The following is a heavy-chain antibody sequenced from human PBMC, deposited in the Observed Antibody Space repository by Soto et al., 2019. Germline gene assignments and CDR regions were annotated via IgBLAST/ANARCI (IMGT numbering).Heavy chain of an antibody. J-gene: IGHJ4*02. CDR1: GFTFSSYA. D-gene: IGHD3-9*01. CDR2: ISGSGGST. CDR3: AKELTGYYSKTMFDY. V-gene: IGHV3-23*01. Sequence: GGSLRLSCAASGFTFSSYAMSWVRQAPGKGLEWVSAISGSGGSTYYADSVKGRFTISRDNSKNTLYLQMNSLRAEDTAVYYCAKELTGYYSKTMFDYWGQGTLVTVAS.